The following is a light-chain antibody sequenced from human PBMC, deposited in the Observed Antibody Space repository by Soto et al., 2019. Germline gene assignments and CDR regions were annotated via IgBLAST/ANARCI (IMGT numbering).Light chain of an antibody. Sequence: EIVLTQSPGTLSLSPGERATLSCRASQSVMNRLLAWYQQKPGQAPRLLIYAASSRAAGIPDRFSGSGSGTDFTLTISRLEPEDFAVYYCHQYGSSPAWTFGQGTKVDIK. V-gene: IGKV3-20*01. CDR1: QSVMNRL. J-gene: IGKJ1*01. CDR2: AAS. CDR3: HQYGSSPAWT.